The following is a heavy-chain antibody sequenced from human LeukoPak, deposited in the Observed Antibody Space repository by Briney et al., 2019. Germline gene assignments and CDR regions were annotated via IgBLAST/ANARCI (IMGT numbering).Heavy chain of an antibody. CDR2: IYYSGST. CDR3: ARFYYYDSSGYYHFDY. D-gene: IGHD3-22*01. V-gene: IGHV4-59*11. Sequence: SETLSLTCTVSGGSISSHHWSWIRQPPGKGLEWIGYIYYSGSTNYNPSLKSRVTISVDTSKNQFSLKLSSVTAADTAVYYCARFYYYDSSGYYHFDYWGQGTLVTVSS. CDR1: GGSISSHH. J-gene: IGHJ4*02.